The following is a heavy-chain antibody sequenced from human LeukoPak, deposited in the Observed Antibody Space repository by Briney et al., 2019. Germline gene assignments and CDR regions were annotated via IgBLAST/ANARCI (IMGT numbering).Heavy chain of an antibody. J-gene: IGHJ2*01. V-gene: IGHV4-30-2*01. CDR3: ARDKSVDTASSYWYFDL. Sequence: SQTLSLTCAVSGRSLSSGGYSWRWLRQPPGTGLEWIGHIYDSGNTYYNPSLKSRVTISVDRSKNQFSLKLSSVTAADTAVYYCARDKSVDTASSYWYFDLWGRGTLVTVSS. CDR2: IYDSGNT. CDR1: GRSLSSGGYS. D-gene: IGHD5-18*01.